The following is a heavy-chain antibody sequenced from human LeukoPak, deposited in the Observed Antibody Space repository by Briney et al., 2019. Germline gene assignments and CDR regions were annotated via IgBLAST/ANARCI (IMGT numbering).Heavy chain of an antibody. CDR3: AKLSSYGGHG. D-gene: IGHD4-23*01. J-gene: IGHJ4*02. V-gene: IGHV3-23*01. CDR2: ITGSGGNT. Sequence: GGSLRLSCAASGFTFSNYAMSWVRQAPGKGLEWVSAITGSGGNTYYADSVKGRFTISRDNSKNTVFLQMNSLRAEDTAVYYCAKLSSYGGHGWGQGTLVTVSS. CDR1: GFTFSNYA.